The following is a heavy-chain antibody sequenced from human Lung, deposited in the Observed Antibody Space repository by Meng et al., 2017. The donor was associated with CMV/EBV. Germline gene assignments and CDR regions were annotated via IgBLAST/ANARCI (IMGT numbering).Heavy chain of an antibody. V-gene: IGHV1-18*01. CDR3: ARDYYGMDV. CDR2: ISTYNGNT. D-gene: IGHD3-10*01. CDR1: GYTFINHA. J-gene: IGHJ6*02. Sequence: ASVKVSCKASGYTFINHAFNWVRQAPGQGLEWMGWISTYNGNTNYAPKLQGRVSMTTDSSTSTAFMELRSLRSDDTAVYYCARDYYGMDVWGQGTTVTVSS.